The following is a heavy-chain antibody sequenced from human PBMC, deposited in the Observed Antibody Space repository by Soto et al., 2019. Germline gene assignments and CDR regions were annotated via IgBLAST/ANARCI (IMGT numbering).Heavy chain of an antibody. D-gene: IGHD3-9*01. J-gene: IGHJ4*02. V-gene: IGHV1-18*04. CDR3: ARAAYRSPWFLSH. CDR1: GYTFTSYG. Sequence: ASVKVSSTASGYTFTSYGLVWVRQAPGQGLEWMGWISAYNGNTNYAQKLQGRVTMTTDTYTSTAYMALSGLRSDDTGVYYGARAAYRSPWFLSHWAQGTLVTVSS. CDR2: ISAYNGNT.